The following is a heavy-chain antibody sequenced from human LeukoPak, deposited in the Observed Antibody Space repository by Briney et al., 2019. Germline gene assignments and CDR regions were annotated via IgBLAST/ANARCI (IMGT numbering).Heavy chain of an antibody. CDR1: GFTFSSYA. V-gene: IGHV3-30-3*01. CDR3: ARGSTHGSSGYLRPFDY. Sequence: GGSLRLSCAASGFTFSSYAMHWVRQAPGKGLDWVTIISYDGSNEYYAASVKGRFTISRDNSRNTVFLQMNSLRDEDTAVYYCARGSTHGSSGYLRPFDYWGRGTLVTVSS. J-gene: IGHJ4*02. CDR2: ISYDGSNE. D-gene: IGHD3-22*01.